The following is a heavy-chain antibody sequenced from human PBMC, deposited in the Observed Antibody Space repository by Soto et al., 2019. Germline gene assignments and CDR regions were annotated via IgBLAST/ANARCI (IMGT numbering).Heavy chain of an antibody. CDR1: GFTFTSSA. CDR2: IVVGSGNT. J-gene: IGHJ4*02. Sequence: SVKVSCKASGFTFTSSAMQWVRKARGQRLEWIGWIVVGSGNTNYAQKFQERVTITRDMSTSTAYMELSSLRSEDTAVYYCAADHRCSGGSCYYYFDYWGQGTLVTVSS. CDR3: AADHRCSGGSCYYYFDY. V-gene: IGHV1-58*02. D-gene: IGHD2-15*01.